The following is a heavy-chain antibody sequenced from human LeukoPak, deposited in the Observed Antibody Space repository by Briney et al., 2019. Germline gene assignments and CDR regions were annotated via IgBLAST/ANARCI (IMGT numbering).Heavy chain of an antibody. CDR2: ISAYNGNT. J-gene: IGHJ4*02. V-gene: IGHV1-18*01. CDR3: ARDPGRRAAAGNFDY. D-gene: IGHD6-13*01. CDR1: GYTFTSYG. Sequence: ASVKVSCKAPGYTFTSYGISWVRQAPGQGLEWMGWISAYNGNTNYAQKLQGRVTMTTDTSTSTAYMELRSLRSEDTAVYYCARDPGRRAAAGNFDYWGQGTLVTVSS.